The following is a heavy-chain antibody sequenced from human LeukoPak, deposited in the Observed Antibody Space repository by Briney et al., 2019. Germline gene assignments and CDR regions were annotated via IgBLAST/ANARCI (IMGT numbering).Heavy chain of an antibody. CDR2: IYTSGST. Sequence: SQTLSLTCTVSGGSISSYYWSWIRQPAGKGLEWIGRIYTSGSTNYNPSLKSRVTMSVDTSKNQFSLKLSSVTAADTAVYYCPRNPLTGTTPGWFDPWGQGTLVTVSS. CDR1: GGSISSYY. V-gene: IGHV4-4*07. J-gene: IGHJ5*02. D-gene: IGHD1-14*01. CDR3: PRNPLTGTTPGWFDP.